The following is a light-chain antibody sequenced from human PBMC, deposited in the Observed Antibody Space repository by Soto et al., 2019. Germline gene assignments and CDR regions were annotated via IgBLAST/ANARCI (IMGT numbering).Light chain of an antibody. Sequence: EIVLTQSPATLSLSPGERATLSCRASQSVSSYLAWYQQKPGQAPRLLIYDASNRATGIPARFSGSGSGTDFTLTISSLEPDDFAVYYCQQRSILLTFGGGTKVEIK. CDR3: QQRSILLT. CDR2: DAS. V-gene: IGKV3-11*01. CDR1: QSVSSY. J-gene: IGKJ4*01.